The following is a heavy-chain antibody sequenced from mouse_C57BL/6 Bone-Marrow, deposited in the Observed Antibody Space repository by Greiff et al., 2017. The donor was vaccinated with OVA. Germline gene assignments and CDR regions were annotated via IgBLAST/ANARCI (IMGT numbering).Heavy chain of an antibody. Sequence: VQLQKSGPELVKPGASVKISCKASGYTFTDYYMNWVKQSHGKSLEWIGDINPNNGGTSYNQKFKGKATLTVDKSSSTAYMELRSLTSEEAAVYDCARMGGRLRRGHFDVWGTGTTVTVSS. V-gene: IGHV1-26*01. CDR2: INPNNGGT. CDR1: GYTFTDYY. J-gene: IGHJ1*03. D-gene: IGHD2-4*01. CDR3: ARMGGRLRRGHFDV.